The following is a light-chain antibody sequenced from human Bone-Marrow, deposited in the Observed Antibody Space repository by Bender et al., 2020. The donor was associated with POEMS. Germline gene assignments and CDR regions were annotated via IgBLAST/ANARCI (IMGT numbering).Light chain of an antibody. V-gene: IGLV1-40*01. CDR1: SSNIGAGYD. Sequence: QSVLTQPPSVSGAPGQRVTISCTGSSSNIGAGYDVHWYQQVPGTAPKVVIYDSTSRPSGVPDRFSGSKFGITASLPVSGLQADDEADYYCCSDAGSGIYVFGIGTKVTVL. CDR3: CSDAGSGIYV. J-gene: IGLJ1*01. CDR2: DST.